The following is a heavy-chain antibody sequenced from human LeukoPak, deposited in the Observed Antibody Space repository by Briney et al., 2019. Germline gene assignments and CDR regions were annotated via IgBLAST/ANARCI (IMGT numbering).Heavy chain of an antibody. CDR1: GYTFTSYG. CDR2: ISAYNGNT. CDR3: AREGLWLDYYYMDV. J-gene: IGHJ6*03. D-gene: IGHD3-10*01. V-gene: IGHV1-18*01. Sequence: VASVKVSCKASGYTFTSYGISWVRQAPGQGLEWMGWISAYNGNTNYAQKLQGRVTMTTDTSTSTAYMELRSLRSDDTAVYYCAREGLWLDYYYMDVWGKGTTVTVSS.